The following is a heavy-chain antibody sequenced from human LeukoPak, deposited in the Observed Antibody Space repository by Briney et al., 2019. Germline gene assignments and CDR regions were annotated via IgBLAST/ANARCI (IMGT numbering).Heavy chain of an antibody. CDR2: INHSGST. D-gene: IGHD3-22*01. V-gene: IGHV4-34*01. J-gene: IGHJ3*02. CDR1: GGSFSGYY. CDR3: ARQIPYYYDSSGRGAFDI. Sequence: PSETLSLTCAVYGGSFSGYYWSWIRQPPGKGLEWIGEINHSGSTNYNPSLKSRVTISVDTSKNQFSLKLSSVTAADTAVYYCARQIPYYYDSSGRGAFDIWGQGTMVTVSS.